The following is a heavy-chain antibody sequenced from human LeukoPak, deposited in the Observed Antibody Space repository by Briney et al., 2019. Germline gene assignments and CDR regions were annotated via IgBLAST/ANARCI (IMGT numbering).Heavy chain of an antibody. J-gene: IGHJ6*02. CDR3: AKESYSSSWYDYRTYYYYGMDV. Sequence: PGRSLRLSCAASGFTFSSYAMSWVREAPGKGLEWVSAISGSGGSTYYADSVKGRFTISRDNSKNTLYLQMNSLRAEDTAVYYCAKESYSSSWYDYRTYYYYGMDVWGQGTTVTVSS. CDR1: GFTFSSYA. CDR2: ISGSGGST. D-gene: IGHD6-13*01. V-gene: IGHV3-23*01.